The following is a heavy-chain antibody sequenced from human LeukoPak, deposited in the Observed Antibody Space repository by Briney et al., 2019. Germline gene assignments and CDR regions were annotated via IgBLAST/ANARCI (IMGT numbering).Heavy chain of an antibody. V-gene: IGHV4-34*01. D-gene: IGHD3-9*01. J-gene: IGHJ3*02. CDR3: ARDYGILTGYYGGLRLGHAFDI. CDR1: GGSFSGYY. CDR2: INHSGST. Sequence: IPSETLSLTCAVYGGSFSGYYWSWIRQPPGKGLEWIGEINHSGSTNYNPSLKSRVTISVDASKNQSSLKLSSVTAADTAVYYCARDYGILTGYYGGLRLGHAFDIWGQGTMVTVSS.